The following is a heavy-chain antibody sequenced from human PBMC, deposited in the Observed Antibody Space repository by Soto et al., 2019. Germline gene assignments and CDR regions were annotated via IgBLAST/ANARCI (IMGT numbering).Heavy chain of an antibody. CDR2: IYSGGGT. Sequence: GGSLRLSCAASGFTVSSSYMSWVRQAPGKGLEWVSVIYSGGGTYYADSVKGRFTISRDNSENTLYLQMNSLRVEDTAVYYCARDLHDCWSAWGQGTLVTVSS. V-gene: IGHV3-66*01. CDR1: GFTVSSSY. D-gene: IGHD3-3*01. CDR3: ARDLHDCWSA. J-gene: IGHJ4*02.